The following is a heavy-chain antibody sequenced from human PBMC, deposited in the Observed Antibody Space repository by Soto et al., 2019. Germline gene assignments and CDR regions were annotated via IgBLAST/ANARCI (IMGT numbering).Heavy chain of an antibody. V-gene: IGHV3-48*02. CDR1: GFTFSSYS. CDR3: ARVMSPWAYYYGMDV. J-gene: IGHJ6*02. CDR2: ISSSSSTI. Sequence: GGSLRLSCAASGFTFSSYSMNWVRQAPGKGLEWVSYISSSSSTIYYADSVKGRFTISRDNAKNSLYLQMNSLRDEDTAVYYCARVMSPWAYYYGMDVWGQXTTVTVS. D-gene: IGHD3-16*01.